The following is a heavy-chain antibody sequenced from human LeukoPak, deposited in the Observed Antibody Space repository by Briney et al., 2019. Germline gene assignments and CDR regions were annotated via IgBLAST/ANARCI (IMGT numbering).Heavy chain of an antibody. Sequence: PSETLSLTCAVYGGSFSGYYWSWIRQPPGKGLEWIGEINHSGSTNYNPSLKSRVTISVDTSKNQFSLKLSSVTAADTAVYYCAREGSGDILTGCYRRRWFDPWGQGTLVTVSS. J-gene: IGHJ5*02. D-gene: IGHD3-9*01. CDR2: INHSGST. V-gene: IGHV4-34*01. CDR3: AREGSGDILTGCYRRRWFDP. CDR1: GGSFSGYY.